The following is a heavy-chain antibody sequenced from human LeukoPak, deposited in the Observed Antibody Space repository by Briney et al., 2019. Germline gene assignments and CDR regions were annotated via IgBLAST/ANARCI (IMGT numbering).Heavy chain of an antibody. D-gene: IGHD3-3*01. Sequence: GRSLRLSCAASGLTFRTHWMGWFRQAPGKGLEWVANIKKDGSEKYFVDSVKGRFTISRDNAKNSLGLQMNSLRVEDTAVYYCARGLEWPGKPTLVSDYWGQGTLVTVSS. CDR2: IKKDGSEK. J-gene: IGHJ4*02. V-gene: IGHV3-7*03. CDR3: ARGLEWPGKPTLVSDY. CDR1: GLTFRTHW.